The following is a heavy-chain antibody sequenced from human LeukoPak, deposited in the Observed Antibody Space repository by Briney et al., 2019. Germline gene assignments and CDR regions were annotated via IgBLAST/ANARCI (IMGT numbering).Heavy chain of an antibody. V-gene: IGHV3-66*01. Sequence: GGSLRLSCAASGFTFSGYSMNWVRQAPGKGLEWVSVIYSGGSTYYADSVKGRFTISRDNSKNTLYLQMNSLRAEDTAVYYCARGVYSSSWYYWGQGTLVTVSS. CDR1: GFTFSGYS. CDR2: IYSGGST. J-gene: IGHJ4*02. D-gene: IGHD6-13*01. CDR3: ARGVYSSSWYY.